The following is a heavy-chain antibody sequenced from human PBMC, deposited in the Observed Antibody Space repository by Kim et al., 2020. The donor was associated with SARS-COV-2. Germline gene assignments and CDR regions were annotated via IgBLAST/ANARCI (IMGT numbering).Heavy chain of an antibody. J-gene: IGHJ2*01. CDR3: ARDAMVRGGSYWYFDL. CDR2: IYSSGST. V-gene: IGHV4-4*07. Sequence: SETLSLTCTVSGGSINNYYWSWIRQPAGKVLEWIGRIYSSGSTNYNSSLKSRVTMSVDTSKNHFSLNLRSLTAADTAVYYCARDAMVRGGSYWYFDLWGRGTLVTVFS. CDR1: GGSINNYY. D-gene: IGHD3-10*01.